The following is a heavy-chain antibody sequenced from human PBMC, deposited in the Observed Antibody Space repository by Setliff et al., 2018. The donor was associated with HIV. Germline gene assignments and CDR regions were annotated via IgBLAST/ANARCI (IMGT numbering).Heavy chain of an antibody. CDR2: IKQDGSEK. Sequence: GGSLRLSCAASGFTFSSYWMSWVRQAPGKGLEWVANIKQDGSEKCYVDSVKGRFTISRDNTRSTLYLQMNRLRVEDTAVYYCVRGPQFRPHWGQGTLVTVSS. J-gene: IGHJ4*02. CDR1: GFTFSSYW. CDR3: VRGPQFRPH. V-gene: IGHV3-7*04.